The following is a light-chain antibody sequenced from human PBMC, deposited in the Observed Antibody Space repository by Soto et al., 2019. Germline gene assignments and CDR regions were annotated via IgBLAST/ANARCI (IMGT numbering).Light chain of an antibody. J-gene: IGKJ1*01. Sequence: EVVVTQSPATLSVSPGERATLSCRASQSVSSNLAWYQQKPGQAPRLLIYAESTRATGIPARFSGSGSGTEFTLTISSLQSEDFAVYYCQQYNKWPRTFGQGTKVDIK. CDR2: AES. CDR1: QSVSSN. CDR3: QQYNKWPRT. V-gene: IGKV3-15*01.